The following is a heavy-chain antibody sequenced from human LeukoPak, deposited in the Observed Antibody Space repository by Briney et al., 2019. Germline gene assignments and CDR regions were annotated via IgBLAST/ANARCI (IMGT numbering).Heavy chain of an antibody. J-gene: IGHJ4*02. CDR2: IKSKTDGGTT. V-gene: IGHV3-15*01. D-gene: IGHD3-10*01. CDR1: GFTVSSNY. CDR3: TTDVEVTMVRGVRGFDY. Sequence: PGGSLRLSCAASGFTVSSNYMSWVRQAPGKGLEWVGRIKSKTDGGTTDYAAPVKGRFTISRDDSKNTLYLQMNSLKTEDTAVYYCTTDVEVTMVRGVRGFDYWGQGTLVTVSS.